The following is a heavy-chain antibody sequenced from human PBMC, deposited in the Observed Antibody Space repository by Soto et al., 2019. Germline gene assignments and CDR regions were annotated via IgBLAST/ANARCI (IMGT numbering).Heavy chain of an antibody. J-gene: IGHJ4*02. CDR1: GFPFSIYS. D-gene: IGHD6-19*01. CDR3: ARSVEGHFDY. V-gene: IGHV3-48*02. Sequence: EVQLVESGGGLVQPGGSLRLSCAASGFPFSIYSMNWVRQAPGKGLEWFSYITSDTNTIKYADSVKGRFTISRDNAKNLLYMQMNSLGDEDTAVYFCARSVEGHFDYWGQGTVVTVSS. CDR2: ITSDTNTI.